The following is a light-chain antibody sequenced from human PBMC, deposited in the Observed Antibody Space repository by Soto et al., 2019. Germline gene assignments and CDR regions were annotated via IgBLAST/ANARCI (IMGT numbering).Light chain of an antibody. CDR2: DVS. Sequence: QSALTQPRSVSGSPVQSVTISCTGTSSDVGGYNYVSWHQQHPGKAPKLMIYDVSKRPSGVPDRFPGSKSGNTASLTISGLQAEDEAEYYCCSYAGSYTYVFGTGSKVTVL. V-gene: IGLV2-11*01. CDR1: SSDVGGYNY. J-gene: IGLJ1*01. CDR3: CSYAGSYTYV.